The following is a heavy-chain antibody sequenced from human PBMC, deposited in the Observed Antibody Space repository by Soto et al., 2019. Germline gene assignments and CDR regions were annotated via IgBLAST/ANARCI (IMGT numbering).Heavy chain of an antibody. V-gene: IGHV1-69*06. D-gene: IGHD3-10*01. J-gene: IGHJ4*02. CDR2: IIPLYGTV. CDR1: GGTFNSYG. Sequence: SVKVSCKASGGTFNSYGISCVLQAPGQGLDWMGVIIPLYGTVNYAQKFQGRVSITADKSTSTAYMDLNSLRSDDTAVYYCARVRVIRGVIPSHFGLWGQGTQVTVSS. CDR3: ARVRVIRGVIPSHFGL.